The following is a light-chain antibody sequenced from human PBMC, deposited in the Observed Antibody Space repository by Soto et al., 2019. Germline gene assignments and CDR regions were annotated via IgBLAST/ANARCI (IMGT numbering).Light chain of an antibody. CDR3: QQRSNWPPIT. CDR2: DAS. Sequence: EIVMTQSPATLSVSPGEIVTLSFSASQSVSSYLAWYQQKPGQAPRLLIYDASNRAPGIPARFSGSGSGTDFTLTISSLERADFAIYYCQQRSNWPPITFGQGTRLEIK. CDR1: QSVSSY. J-gene: IGKJ5*01. V-gene: IGKV3-11*01.